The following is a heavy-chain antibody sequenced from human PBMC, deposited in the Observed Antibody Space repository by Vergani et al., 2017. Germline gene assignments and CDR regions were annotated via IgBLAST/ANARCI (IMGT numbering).Heavy chain of an antibody. Sequence: EVQLVESGGGLVQPGRSLRLSCAASGFTFDDYAMHWVRQAPGKGLEWVSGISWNSGSIGYADSVKGRFTISRDNAKNSLYLQMNSLRAEDTALYYCAKAGYDYVWGSYRLRVDWYFDLWGRGTLVTVSS. CDR2: ISWNSGSI. V-gene: IGHV3-9*01. D-gene: IGHD3-16*02. CDR3: AKAGYDYVWGSYRLRVDWYFDL. J-gene: IGHJ2*01. CDR1: GFTFDDYA.